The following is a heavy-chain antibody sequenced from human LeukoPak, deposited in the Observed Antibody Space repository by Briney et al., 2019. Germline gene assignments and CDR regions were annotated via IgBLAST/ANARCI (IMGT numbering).Heavy chain of an antibody. CDR1: GFTFSSYG. CDR2: ISYDGSNK. V-gene: IGHV3-30*18. CDR3: AKVLGYCGGDCYTDAFDI. J-gene: IGHJ3*02. Sequence: GSLRLSCAASGFTFSSYGMRWVRQAPGKGLEWVAVISYDGSNKYYADSVKGRFTISRDNSKNTLYLQMNSLRAEDTAVYYCAKVLGYCGGDCYTDAFDIWGRGTMVTVSS. D-gene: IGHD2-21*02.